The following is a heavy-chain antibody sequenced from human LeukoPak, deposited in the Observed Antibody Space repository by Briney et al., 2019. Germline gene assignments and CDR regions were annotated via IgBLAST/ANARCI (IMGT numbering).Heavy chain of an antibody. CDR2: INHSGST. J-gene: IGHJ4*02. D-gene: IGHD3-3*01. CDR3: ARADYDFWSGYYRRERFDY. CDR1: GGSFSGYY. Sequence: SETLSLTCAVYGGSFSGYYWSWIRQPPGKGLEWIGEINHSGSTNYNPSLKSRVTISVDTSKNQFSLKLSSVTAADTAVYYCARADYDFWSGYYRRERFDYWGQGTLVTVSS. V-gene: IGHV4-34*01.